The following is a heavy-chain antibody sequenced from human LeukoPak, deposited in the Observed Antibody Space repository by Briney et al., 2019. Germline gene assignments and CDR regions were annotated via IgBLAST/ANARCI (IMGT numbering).Heavy chain of an antibody. J-gene: IGHJ3*02. CDR2: IYYSGST. D-gene: IGHD3-22*01. Sequence: PSQTLSLTCTVSGGSISSGGYYWSWIRQHPGKGLEWIGYIYYSGSTYYNPSLKSRVTISVDTSKNQFSLKLSSVTAADTAVYYCARHRYYYDSRGAPDDAFDIWGQGTMVTVSS. CDR3: ARHRYYYDSRGAPDDAFDI. V-gene: IGHV4-31*03. CDR1: GGSISSGGYY.